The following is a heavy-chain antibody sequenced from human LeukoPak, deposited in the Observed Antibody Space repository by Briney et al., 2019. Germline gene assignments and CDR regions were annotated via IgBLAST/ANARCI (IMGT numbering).Heavy chain of an antibody. D-gene: IGHD3-22*01. CDR2: IYHSGST. CDR1: GYSISSGYY. Sequence: SETLSLTCAVSGYSISSGYYWGWIRQPQGKGLEWIGSIYHSGSTYYNPSLKSRVTISVDTSKNQFSLKLSSVTAADTAVYYCYITMIVVVGNYFDYWGQGTLVTVSS. V-gene: IGHV4-38-2*01. J-gene: IGHJ4*02. CDR3: YITMIVVVGNYFDY.